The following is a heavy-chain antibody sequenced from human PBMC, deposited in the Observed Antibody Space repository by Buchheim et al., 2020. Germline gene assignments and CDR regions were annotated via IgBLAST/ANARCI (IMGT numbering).Heavy chain of an antibody. Sequence: EVQLVESGGGLVQPGGSLRLSCAASGFTFSSYWMHWVRQAPGKGLVWVSRINSDGSSTSYADSVKGRFTISRDNAKNTLYLQMNSLRAEDTAVYYCARDPAVSDYVWGSYRYYYGMDVWGQGTT. V-gene: IGHV3-74*01. J-gene: IGHJ6*02. D-gene: IGHD3-16*02. CDR3: ARDPAVSDYVWGSYRYYYGMDV. CDR1: GFTFSSYW. CDR2: INSDGSST.